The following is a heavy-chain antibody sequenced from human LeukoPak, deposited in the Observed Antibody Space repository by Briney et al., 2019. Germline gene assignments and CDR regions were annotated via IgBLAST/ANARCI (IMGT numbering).Heavy chain of an antibody. CDR2: ILPYNGNT. Sequence: GASVKVSCKASGYTFTSYGITWVRQAPGQGLEWVGRILPYNGNTKYAQKLQGRVTMTTDTSTSTAYMELRSLRSDDTAVYYCARPYDFWSGYEALHDAFDIWGQGTMVTVSS. V-gene: IGHV1-18*01. CDR1: GYTFTSYG. CDR3: ARPYDFWSGYEALHDAFDI. D-gene: IGHD3-3*01. J-gene: IGHJ3*02.